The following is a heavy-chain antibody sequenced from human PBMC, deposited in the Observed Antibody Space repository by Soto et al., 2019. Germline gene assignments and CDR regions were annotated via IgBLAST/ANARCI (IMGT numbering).Heavy chain of an antibody. CDR2: ISSSGRTI. J-gene: IGHJ4*02. CDR3: ARDPWPGYSYGYGYFDY. D-gene: IGHD5-18*01. Sequence: GSLRLSCAPSGFTFHSSEVNWVGQSPVKGREWISYISSSGRTIYYADSVKGRLPIYRDKDKNSLYLQMNSPRAEDTAVYYCARDPWPGYSYGYGYFDYWGQGTLVTGSS. V-gene: IGHV3-48*03. CDR1: GFTFHSSE.